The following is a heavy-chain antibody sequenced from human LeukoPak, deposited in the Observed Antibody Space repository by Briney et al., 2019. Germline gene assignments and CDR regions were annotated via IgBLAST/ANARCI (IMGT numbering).Heavy chain of an antibody. CDR3: ARDGPQRLLLYYFDY. V-gene: IGHV3-11*01. CDR2: ISSSGSTI. D-gene: IGHD3-22*01. Sequence: NPGGSLRLSCAASGITLSDFWFSWVRQAPGKGLEWVSYISSSGSTIYYADSVKGRFTISRDNAKNALYLQMNSLRAEDTAVYYCARDGPQRLLLYYFDYWGPGTLVTVSS. CDR1: GITLSDFW. J-gene: IGHJ4*02.